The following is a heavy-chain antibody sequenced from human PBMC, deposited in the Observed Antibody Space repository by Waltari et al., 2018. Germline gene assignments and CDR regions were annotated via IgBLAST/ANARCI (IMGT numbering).Heavy chain of an antibody. Sequence: EMQLVESGGALVQPGGSLRLSCAASGFPFSTYTMNWVRQAPGQGLEWFAVRTASGLMDYGDSVKGRFIISRDNSKNTLYLEMFRLRVEDTARYYCAKDEGARLAPTFGMDAWGQGTTVIVS. CDR3: AKDEGARLAPTFGMDA. CDR2: RTASGLM. CDR1: GFPFSTYT. D-gene: IGHD6-6*01. V-gene: IGHV3-23*04. J-gene: IGHJ6*02.